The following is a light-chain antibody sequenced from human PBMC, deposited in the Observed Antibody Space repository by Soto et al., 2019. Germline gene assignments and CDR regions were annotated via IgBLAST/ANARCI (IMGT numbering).Light chain of an antibody. V-gene: IGKV1-5*01. J-gene: IGKJ1*01. Sequence: EIQMTQVPSTLCQSLGGMGPITCRASQTINTELAWYQQKPGKAPKLLIFDASNLESGVPSRFSGSGFGTEFTLTISRLQPDDFVVYYCKQYHRYWTCGQGTKVDI. CDR2: DAS. CDR1: QTINTE. CDR3: KQYHRYWT.